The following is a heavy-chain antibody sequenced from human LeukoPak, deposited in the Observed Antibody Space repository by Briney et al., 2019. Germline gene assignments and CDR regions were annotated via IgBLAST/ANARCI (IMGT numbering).Heavy chain of an antibody. Sequence: GGFLRLSCTATGFTFSNYWMSWLRQTPEKGLEWGANIRQDGSETVYVDSVKGRFTISRDNAQSSLYLQMNSLRAEDTAVYYCARDPCSSSWSYGMDVWGQGTAVTVSS. J-gene: IGHJ6*02. CDR1: GFTFSNYW. D-gene: IGHD6-13*01. V-gene: IGHV3-7*05. CDR3: ARDPCSSSWSYGMDV. CDR2: IRQDGSET.